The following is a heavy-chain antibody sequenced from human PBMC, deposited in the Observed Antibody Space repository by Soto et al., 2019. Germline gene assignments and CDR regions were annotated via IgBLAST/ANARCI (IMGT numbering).Heavy chain of an antibody. J-gene: IGHJ4*02. D-gene: IGHD4-4*01. CDR1: GYSFTTYW. Sequence: GESLKISCKGSGYSFTTYWIGWVRQMPGKGLEWMGIIYPGDSDTRYSPSFQGQVTISADKSISTAYLQWSSLKASDTAIYYCAKTDYSDYVDYWGQGTLVTVSS. CDR3: AKTDYSDYVDY. CDR2: IYPGDSDT. V-gene: IGHV5-51*01.